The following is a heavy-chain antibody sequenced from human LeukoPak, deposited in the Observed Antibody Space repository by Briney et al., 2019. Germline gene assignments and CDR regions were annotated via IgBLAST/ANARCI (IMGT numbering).Heavy chain of an antibody. V-gene: IGHV4-38-2*02. D-gene: IGHD3-10*01. CDR2: IYHSGTT. J-gene: IGHJ4*02. CDR1: GYSVSSGYY. Sequence: PSETLSLTCTVSGYSVSSGYYWGWIRQPPGKGLEWIGSIYHSGTTYYNPSLKSRVTISVRTSRNQFSLKLSSVTAADTAVYYCARSGPYYYGLGSAMYSFDYWGQGTLVTVSS. CDR3: ARSGPYYYGLGSAMYSFDY.